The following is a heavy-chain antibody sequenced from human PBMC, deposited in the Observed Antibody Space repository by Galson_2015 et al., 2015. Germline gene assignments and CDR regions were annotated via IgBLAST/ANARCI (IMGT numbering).Heavy chain of an antibody. V-gene: IGHV1-2*02. J-gene: IGHJ5*02. CDR1: GFTFSDYY. CDR3: ARSRVPMGKPGTDCFDP. CDR2: NNPDRGGS. Sequence: SVKVSCKASGFTFSDYYMHWVRLAPGQGLEWMGWNNPDRGGSNLAPKFQGRVALTRDTSVSTAYLDLSSLRSEDTAVYYCARSRVPMGKPGTDCFDPWGQGTLVTVSS. D-gene: IGHD2-8*02.